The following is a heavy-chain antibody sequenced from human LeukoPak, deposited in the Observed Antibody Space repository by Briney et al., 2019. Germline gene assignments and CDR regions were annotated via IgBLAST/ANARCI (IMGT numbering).Heavy chain of an antibody. J-gene: IGHJ5*02. Sequence: ASVKVSCKASGYTFTGYYMHWVRQAPGQGLEWMGWINPNSGGTNYAQKFQGWVTMTRDTSISTAYMELSRLRSDDTAVYYCARCPVLRILTKTNWFDPWGQGTLVTVSS. D-gene: IGHD3-3*01. V-gene: IGHV1-2*04. CDR2: INPNSGGT. CDR1: GYTFTGYY. CDR3: ARCPVLRILTKTNWFDP.